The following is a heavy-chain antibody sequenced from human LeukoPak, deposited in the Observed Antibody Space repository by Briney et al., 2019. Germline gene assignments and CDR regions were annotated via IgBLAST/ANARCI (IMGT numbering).Heavy chain of an antibody. CDR2: ISGSGGST. J-gene: IGHJ4*02. CDR3: AKRVGRVFWSGYTFDY. D-gene: IGHD3-3*01. Sequence: ETGGSLRLSCAASGFTFSSYAMNWVRQAPGKGLEWVSAISGSGGSTYYADSVKGRFTISRDNSKNTLYLQMNSLRAEDTAVYYCAKRVGRVFWSGYTFDYWGQGTLVTVSS. V-gene: IGHV3-23*01. CDR1: GFTFSSYA.